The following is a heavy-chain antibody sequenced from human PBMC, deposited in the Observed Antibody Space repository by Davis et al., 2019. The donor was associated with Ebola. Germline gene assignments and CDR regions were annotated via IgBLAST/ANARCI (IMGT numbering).Heavy chain of an antibody. CDR2: IYYSGST. Sequence: MPSETLSLTCTVSGGSISSSSYYWGWIRQPPGKGLEWIGSIYYSGSTYYNPSLKSRVTISVYTSKNQFSLKLSSVTAADTAVYYCARQYSSLGLGITGWGQGTLVTVSS. CDR3: ARQYSSLGLGITG. V-gene: IGHV4-39*01. D-gene: IGHD6-6*01. CDR1: GGSISSSSYY. J-gene: IGHJ4*02.